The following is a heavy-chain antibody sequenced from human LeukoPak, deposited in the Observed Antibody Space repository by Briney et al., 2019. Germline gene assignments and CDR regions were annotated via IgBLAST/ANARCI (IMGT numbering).Heavy chain of an antibody. D-gene: IGHD4-17*01. CDR3: ARETSTVTTLDY. CDR1: GYTFTGYY. CDR2: INPNSGGT. Sequence: GASVKVSCKASGYTFTGYYMHWVRQAPGQRLEWMGWINPNSGGTNYAQKFQGRVTMTRDTSISTAYMELSRLRSDDTAVYYCARETSTVTTLDYWGQGTLVTVSS. J-gene: IGHJ4*02. V-gene: IGHV1-2*02.